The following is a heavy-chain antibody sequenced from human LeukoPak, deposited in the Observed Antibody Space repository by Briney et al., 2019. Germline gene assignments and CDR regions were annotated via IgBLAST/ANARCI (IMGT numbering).Heavy chain of an antibody. D-gene: IGHD4-17*01. CDR1: GYTFTGYY. Sequence: ASVKVSCKASGYTFTGYYMHWVRQAPGQGLEWMGWINPNSGGTNYAWRFQGRVTMTRDTSISTAHMELSRLRSDDTAVYYCASRSSTVATFPFHYWGQGTLVTVSS. CDR2: INPNSGGT. CDR3: ASRSSTVATFPFHY. J-gene: IGHJ4*02. V-gene: IGHV1-2*02.